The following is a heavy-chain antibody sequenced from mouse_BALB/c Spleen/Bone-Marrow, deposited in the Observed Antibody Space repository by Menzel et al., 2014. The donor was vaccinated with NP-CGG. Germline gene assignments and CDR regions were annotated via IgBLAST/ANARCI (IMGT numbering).Heavy chain of an antibody. D-gene: IGHD2-1*01. CDR3: ARGNYEAMDY. J-gene: IGHJ4*01. CDR2: INPSTGYT. Sequence: QVQLKESGAELAKPGASVKMSCKASGYTFTSYWMHWVKQRPGQGLEWIGYINPSTGYTAYNQKFKDKATLTADKSSNTAYTQLSSLTSEDSAVYYCARGNYEAMDYWGQGTSVTVSS. CDR1: GYTFTSYW. V-gene: IGHV1-7*01.